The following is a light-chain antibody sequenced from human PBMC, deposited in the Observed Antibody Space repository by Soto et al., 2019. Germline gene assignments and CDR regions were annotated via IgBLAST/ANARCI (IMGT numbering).Light chain of an antibody. J-gene: IGLJ1*01. Sequence: QSLLRHPAAVSWSPGQLVTISCTGTSSDVGAYNLVSWYQQYPGKAPKLMIYEVSNRPSGVSNRFSGSKSGNTASLTISGLHAEDDPDYHCCTSYEGGGTYVFGTGTKVTVL. CDR2: EVS. CDR3: TSYEGGGTYV. V-gene: IGLV2-14*01. CDR1: SSDVGAYNL.